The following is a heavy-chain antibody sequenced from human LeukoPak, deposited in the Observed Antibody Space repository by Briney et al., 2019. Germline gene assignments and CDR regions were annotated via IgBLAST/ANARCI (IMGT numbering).Heavy chain of an antibody. V-gene: IGHV6-1*01. CDR1: GDSFSSSSSA. CDR3: ARNLRPDFDY. CDR2: TYYRSKLIN. Sequence: TLSXTXAVSGDSFSSSSSAWGWLRQSPWRGLEWLGRTYYRSKLINDHAEYVKSLITINPDTSKNEFSLQLNSVTPEDTAVYYCARNLRPDFDYWGQGTLVTVSS. J-gene: IGHJ4*02.